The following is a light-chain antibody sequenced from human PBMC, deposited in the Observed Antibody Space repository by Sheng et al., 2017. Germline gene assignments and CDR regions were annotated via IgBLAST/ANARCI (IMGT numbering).Light chain of an antibody. V-gene: IGKV3-15*01. Sequence: IVLTQSPGSLSLSPGERATLSCRASQSITNNLAWYQQKPGQAPRLLIYGASTRATGIPDTFSGSGSGTEFTLTISSLQSEDFAVYYCQQYHSSPFTFGPGTKVDIK. CDR2: GAS. J-gene: IGKJ3*01. CDR3: QQYHSSPFT. CDR1: QSITNN.